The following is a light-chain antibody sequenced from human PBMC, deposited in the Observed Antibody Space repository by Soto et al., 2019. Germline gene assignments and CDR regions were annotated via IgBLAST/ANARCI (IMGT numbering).Light chain of an antibody. CDR1: QGLSSY. CDR3: QQVKNYPLT. J-gene: IGKJ4*01. V-gene: IGKV1-9*01. CDR2: AAS. Sequence: IQLTHSPASPSASVGDRVTITCGASQGLSSYLAWYQQKPGKAPKXLIYAASTLQSGVPSRFSGSGSGTDFTLTISSLKPEDCGTDDGQQVKNYPLTFGGGTKVDIK.